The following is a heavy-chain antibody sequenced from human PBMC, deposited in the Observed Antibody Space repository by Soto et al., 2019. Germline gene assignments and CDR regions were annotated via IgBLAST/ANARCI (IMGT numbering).Heavy chain of an antibody. J-gene: IGHJ5*02. V-gene: IGHV4-30-4*01. CDR1: GASISSGDYY. Sequence: PSETLSLTCTVSGASISSGDYYWSWIRQPPGKGLEWIGYIHYSGSTYYNPSLKSRVTISVDTSKNQFSVTLNSVTAADTAVYYCARVVVARWFDPWGQGTLVTVS. CDR2: IHYSGST. D-gene: IGHD2-15*01. CDR3: ARVVVARWFDP.